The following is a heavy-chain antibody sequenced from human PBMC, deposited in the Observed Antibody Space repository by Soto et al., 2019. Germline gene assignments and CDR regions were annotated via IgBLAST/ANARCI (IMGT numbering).Heavy chain of an antibody. CDR1: GFTFSSYS. CDR3: ARNCFPSSYGDYANFRRDAFDI. V-gene: IGHV3-21*01. D-gene: IGHD4-17*01. Sequence: PGGSLRLSCAASGFTFSSYSMNWVRQAPGKGLEWVSSISSSSSYIYYADSVKVRFTISRDNAKNSLYLQMNSLRAEDTAVHYCARNCFPSSYGDYANFRRDAFDIWVQGTMVTVSS. J-gene: IGHJ3*02. CDR2: ISSSSSYI.